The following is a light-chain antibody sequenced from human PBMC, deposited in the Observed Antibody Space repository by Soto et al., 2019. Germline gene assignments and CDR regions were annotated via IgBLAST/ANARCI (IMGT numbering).Light chain of an antibody. J-gene: IGKJ4*01. CDR3: QHYDHLPPLS. V-gene: IGKV1-33*01. CDR1: QDVRSY. CDR2: DAS. Sequence: DIQMTQSPSSLSASVGDRVNITCQASQDVRSYLNWYQQKPGKAPSLLIYDASNLRTGVPLRFSGSGSGTDFTLTISSLQPEDIATYYCQHYDHLPPLSFGGGTRVEIK.